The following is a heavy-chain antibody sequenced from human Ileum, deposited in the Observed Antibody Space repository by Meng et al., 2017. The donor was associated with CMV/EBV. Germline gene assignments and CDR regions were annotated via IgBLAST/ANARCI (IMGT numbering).Heavy chain of an antibody. V-gene: IGHV4-4*07. CDR3: ARDVIRDDTGSWFDP. Sequence: HLQELGPGLVKPSGTLSLTCSVSGAPLRSYCWSWIRQPAGKGLEWMGRFTARGNTNYNPSLKSRVTMSLDTSLNQFSLRLNSVTAADTAVYYCARDVIRDDTGSWFDPWGQGTLVTVSS. CDR1: GAPLRSYC. D-gene: IGHD3-9*01. J-gene: IGHJ5*02. CDR2: FTARGNT.